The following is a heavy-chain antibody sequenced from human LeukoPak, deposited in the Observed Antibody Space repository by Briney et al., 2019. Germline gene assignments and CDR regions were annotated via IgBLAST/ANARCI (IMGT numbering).Heavy chain of an antibody. J-gene: IGHJ4*02. Sequence: GGSLRLSCAASGVTVSSNYMGWVRQAPGKGLEYVSVIYSGGNTYYAGSVKGRFTISRDNSKSTVYLQMNSLRAEDTAVFYCARLVATTGRLYFDYWGQGNLVTVPS. CDR2: IYSGGNT. CDR3: ARLVATTGRLYFDY. CDR1: GVTVSSNY. V-gene: IGHV3-53*01. D-gene: IGHD1-1*01.